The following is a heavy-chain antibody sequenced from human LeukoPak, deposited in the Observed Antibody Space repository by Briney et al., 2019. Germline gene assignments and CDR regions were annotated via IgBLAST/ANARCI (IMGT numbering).Heavy chain of an antibody. CDR3: TRDSSVVPLVANWYYDL. D-gene: IGHD2-2*01. V-gene: IGHV1-2*02. Sequence: ASVTVSCKASGYSFTGHYINWVRQAPGQGLEWMGWINANNGGTNYAQKFQDRVTMTRDTSITTAYMELGGLRVDDTAIYYCTRDSSVVPLVANWYYDLWGRGTLVTVSS. J-gene: IGHJ2*01. CDR1: GYSFTGHY. CDR2: INANNGGT.